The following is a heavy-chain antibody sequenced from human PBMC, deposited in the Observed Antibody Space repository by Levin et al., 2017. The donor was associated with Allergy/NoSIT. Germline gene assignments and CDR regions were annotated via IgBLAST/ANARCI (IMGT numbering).Heavy chain of an antibody. J-gene: IGHJ5*02. V-gene: IGHV3-48*01. CDR3: ARDGGGAVADGWFDP. Sequence: GGSLRLSCAASGFTFSSYSMNWVRQAPGKGLEWVSYISSSSSTIYYADSVKGRFTISRDNAKNSLYLQMNSLRAEDTAVYYGARDGGGAVADGWFDPWGQGTLVTVSS. CDR1: GFTFSSYS. CDR2: ISSSSSTI. D-gene: IGHD6-19*01.